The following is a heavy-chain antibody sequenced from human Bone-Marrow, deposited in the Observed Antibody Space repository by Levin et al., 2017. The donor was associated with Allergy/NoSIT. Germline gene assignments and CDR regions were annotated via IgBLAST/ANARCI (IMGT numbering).Heavy chain of an antibody. V-gene: IGHV3-23*01. CDR3: AKSPTGYSSGGVGDY. Sequence: GGSLILSCAASGFTFSSYAMSWVRQAPGKGLEWVSAISGSGGSTYYADSVKGRFTISRDNSKNTLYLQMNSLRAEDTAVYYCAKSPTGYSSGGVGDYWGQGTLVTVSS. D-gene: IGHD6-19*01. CDR1: GFTFSSYA. CDR2: ISGSGGST. J-gene: IGHJ4*02.